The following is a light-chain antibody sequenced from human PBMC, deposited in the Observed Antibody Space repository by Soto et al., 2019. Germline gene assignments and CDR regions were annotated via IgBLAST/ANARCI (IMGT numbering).Light chain of an antibody. CDR1: QSVSSSY. CDR3: QQYDSSPRT. CDR2: GAS. J-gene: IGKJ1*01. V-gene: IGKV3-20*01. Sequence: EIVLTQSPGTLSLSPGERATLSCRTSQSVSSSYLAWYRHKPGQAPRLLIYGASSRATGIPDRFSGSGSGTDFTLTISRLEPEDFAVYYCQQYDSSPRTFGQGTKVEIK.